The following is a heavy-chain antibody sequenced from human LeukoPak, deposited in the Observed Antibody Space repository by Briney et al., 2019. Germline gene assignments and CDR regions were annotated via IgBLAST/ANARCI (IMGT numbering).Heavy chain of an antibody. D-gene: IGHD3-10*01. V-gene: IGHV4-30-4*01. CDR2: IYYSGST. CDR1: GGSISSGDYY. Sequence: SETLSLTCTVSGGSISSGDYYWSWIRQPPGKGLEWIGYIYYSGSTYYNPSLKSRVTISVDTSKNQFSLKLNSVTAADTAVYFCARYGGSGTHYFDHWGQGTLVTVSS. J-gene: IGHJ4*02. CDR3: ARYGGSGTHYFDH.